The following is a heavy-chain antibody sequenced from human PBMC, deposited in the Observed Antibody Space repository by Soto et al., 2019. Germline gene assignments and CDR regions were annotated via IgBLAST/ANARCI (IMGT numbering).Heavy chain of an antibody. CDR2: INHSGST. CDR1: GGSFSGYY. Sequence: PSETLSLTCAVYGGSFSGYYWSWIRQPPGKGLEWIGEINHSGSTNYNPSLKSRVTISVDTSKNQFSLKLSSVTAADTAVYYCARRNYSRRRGPYYYYYMDVWGKGTTVTVSS. J-gene: IGHJ6*03. CDR3: ARRNYSRRRGPYYYYYMDV. V-gene: IGHV4-34*01. D-gene: IGHD4-4*01.